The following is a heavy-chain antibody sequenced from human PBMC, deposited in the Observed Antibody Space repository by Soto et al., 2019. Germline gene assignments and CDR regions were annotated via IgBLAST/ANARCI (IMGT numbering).Heavy chain of an antibody. Sequence: PGESLKISCKGSGYSFTSYWISWVRQMPGKGLEWMGRIDPSDSYTNYSPSFQGHFTISADKSISTAYLQWSSLKASDTAMHYCARTEAAGKYYYGMYVWGQGTTVTFSS. CDR1: GYSFTSYW. D-gene: IGHD6-13*01. V-gene: IGHV5-10-1*01. CDR2: IDPSDSYT. CDR3: ARTEAAGKYYYGMYV. J-gene: IGHJ6*02.